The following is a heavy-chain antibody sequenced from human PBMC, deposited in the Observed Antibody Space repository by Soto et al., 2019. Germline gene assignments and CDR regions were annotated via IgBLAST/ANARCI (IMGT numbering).Heavy chain of an antibody. J-gene: IGHJ3*02. CDR1: GFTFSSYG. CDR2: ISYDGSNK. Sequence: GSLRLSCAASGFTFSSYGMHWVRQAPGKGLEWVAVISYDGSNKYCADSVKGRFTISRDNSKNTLYLQMNSLRAEDTAVYYCAKAMVVVTAISGGGGFDKWGQGTLVTVSS. D-gene: IGHD2-21*02. V-gene: IGHV3-30*18. CDR3: AKAMVVVTAISGGGGFDK.